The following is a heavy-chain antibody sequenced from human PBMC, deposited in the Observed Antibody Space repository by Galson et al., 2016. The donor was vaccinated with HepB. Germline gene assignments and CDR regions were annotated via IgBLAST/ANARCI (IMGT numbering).Heavy chain of an antibody. CDR3: AREGILWYGMDV. V-gene: IGHV3-30-3*01. D-gene: IGHD2-21*01. CDR2: ISYDGSNK. CDR1: KFIFSSYT. J-gene: IGHJ6*02. Sequence: SLRLSCAASKFIFSSYTMHWVRQAPGKGLEWVAFISYDGSNKYYADSVKGRFTISRDNSKNTLYLQMNSLRAEDTAVYYCAREGILWYGMDVWGQGTTVTVSS.